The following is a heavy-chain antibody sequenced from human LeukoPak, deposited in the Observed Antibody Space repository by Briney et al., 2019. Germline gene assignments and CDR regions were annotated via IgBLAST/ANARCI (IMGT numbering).Heavy chain of an antibody. CDR1: GGTFSSYA. CDR2: IIPIFGTA. Sequence: ASVKVSCKASGGTFSSYAISWVRQAPGQGLEWMGGIIPIFGTANYAQKFQGRVTITADESTSTAYMELSSLRSEDTAVYYCAMLMVYASVKNAFDNWGEGTMVTVSS. CDR3: AMLMVYASVKNAFDN. J-gene: IGHJ3*02. D-gene: IGHD2-8*01. V-gene: IGHV1-69*13.